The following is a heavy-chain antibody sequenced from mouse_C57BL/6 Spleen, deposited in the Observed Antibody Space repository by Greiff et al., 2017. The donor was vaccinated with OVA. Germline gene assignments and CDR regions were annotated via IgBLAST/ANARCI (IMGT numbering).Heavy chain of an antibody. V-gene: IGHV1-82*01. CDR1: GYAFSSSW. D-gene: IGHD3-3*01. J-gene: IGHJ1*03. CDR2: IYPGDGDT. Sequence: VQLQQSGPELVKPGASVKISCKASGYAFSSSWMNWVKQRPGKGLEWIGRIYPGDGDTNYNGKFKGKATLTADKSSSTAYMQLSSLTSEDSAVYFCARERDGGYFDVWGTGTTVTVSS. CDR3: ARERDGGYFDV.